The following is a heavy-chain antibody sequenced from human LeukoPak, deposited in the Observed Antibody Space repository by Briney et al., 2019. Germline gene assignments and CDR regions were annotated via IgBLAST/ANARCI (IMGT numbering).Heavy chain of an antibody. Sequence: GGSLRLSCAASGFTVSSNYMSWVRQAPGKGLEWVSVIYSGGSTYYADSVKGRFTISRDNSKNTLYLQMNSLRAEDTAVYYCVKTYCSITRCSPGFDSWGQGTLVTVSS. J-gene: IGHJ4*02. CDR2: IYSGGST. CDR1: GFTVSSNY. D-gene: IGHD3-10*01. V-gene: IGHV3-53*01. CDR3: VKTYCSITRCSPGFDS.